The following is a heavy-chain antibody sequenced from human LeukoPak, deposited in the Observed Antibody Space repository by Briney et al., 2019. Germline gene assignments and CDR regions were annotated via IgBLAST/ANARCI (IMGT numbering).Heavy chain of an antibody. CDR3: ARRTGRAAPRDAFDI. V-gene: IGHV2-5*02. J-gene: IGHJ3*02. CDR1: GFSLTTHGVG. D-gene: IGHD1-14*01. Sequence: ESGPTLVNPTQTLTLTFTFSGFSLTTHGVGVGWIRQPPLKALEWLGNVYWDDDKRYSPSLRSRLTITKDTSKNQVVLTMTNMDPVDTATYYCARRTGRAAPRDAFDIWGQGTMVTVSS. CDR2: VYWDDDK.